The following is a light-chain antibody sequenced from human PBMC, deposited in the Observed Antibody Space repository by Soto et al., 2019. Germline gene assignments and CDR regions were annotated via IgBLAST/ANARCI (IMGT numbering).Light chain of an antibody. CDR2: EVN. Sequence: QLVLTQPASVSGSPGQSITISCTGTSSDVGSYNFVSWYQQHPAKAPRLMIYEVNKRPSGVSNRFSGSKSGNTASLTISGLQADDEANYYCCSYAGSSSVAFGGGTQLTVL. V-gene: IGLV2-23*02. CDR3: CSYAGSSSVA. J-gene: IGLJ2*01. CDR1: SSDVGSYNF.